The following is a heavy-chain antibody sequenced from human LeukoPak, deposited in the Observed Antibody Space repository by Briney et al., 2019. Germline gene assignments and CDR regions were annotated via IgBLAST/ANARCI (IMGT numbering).Heavy chain of an antibody. CDR3: PSAGSGLY. Sequence: GGALRLSCAASGFTFHIYAMNWVRQAPGKGLEGVSYISSSSSTIYYADSVKGRFTISRDNAKNSLYLQMNSLRDEDTAVYYCPSAGSGLYWGQGTLVTVSS. J-gene: IGHJ4*02. CDR2: ISSSSSTI. D-gene: IGHD6-19*01. V-gene: IGHV3-48*02. CDR1: GFTFHIYA.